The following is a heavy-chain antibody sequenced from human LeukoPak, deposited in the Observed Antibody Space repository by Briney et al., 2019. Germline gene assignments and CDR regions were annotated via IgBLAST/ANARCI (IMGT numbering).Heavy chain of an antibody. J-gene: IGHJ6*03. CDR1: GFTFSDYY. CDR2: ISSSGSTI. V-gene: IGHV3-11*04. CDR3: ARVGVELRAYYYYMDV. Sequence: GGSLRLSCAASGFTFSDYYMSWIRQAPGKGLEWVSYISSSGSTIYYADSVKGRFTISRDNAKNSLYLQMNSLRAEDTAVYFCARVGVELRAYYYYMDVWGKGTTVTVSS. D-gene: IGHD1-7*01.